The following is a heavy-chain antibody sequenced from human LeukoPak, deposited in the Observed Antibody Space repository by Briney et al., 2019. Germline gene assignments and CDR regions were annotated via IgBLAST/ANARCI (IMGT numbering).Heavy chain of an antibody. Sequence: SETLSLTCAVYGGSFSGYCWSWIRQPPGKGLEWIGEINHSGSTNYNPSLKSRVTISVDTSKNQFSLKLSSVTAADTAAYYCARANWNYAVYWGQGTLVTVSS. CDR2: INHSGST. CDR3: ARANWNYAVY. V-gene: IGHV4-34*01. CDR1: GGSFSGYC. J-gene: IGHJ4*02. D-gene: IGHD1-7*01.